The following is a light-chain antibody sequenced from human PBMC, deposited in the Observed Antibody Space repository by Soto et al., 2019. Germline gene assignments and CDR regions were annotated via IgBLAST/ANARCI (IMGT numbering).Light chain of an antibody. Sequence: QSVLTQPPSAPGSPGQSVAISCTGTSSDVGGYNYVSWYQQHPGKASKLMIYEVNKRPSGVPDRFSGSKSGNTASLTVSGLQAEDEADYYCSSYAGSSNVFGAGTKVTVL. CDR1: SSDVGGYNY. CDR2: EVN. V-gene: IGLV2-8*01. J-gene: IGLJ1*01. CDR3: SSYAGSSNV.